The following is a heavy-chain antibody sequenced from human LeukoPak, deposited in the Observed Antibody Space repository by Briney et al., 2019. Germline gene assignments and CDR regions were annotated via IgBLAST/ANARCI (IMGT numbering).Heavy chain of an antibody. D-gene: IGHD2-15*01. J-gene: IGHJ5*02. CDR1: GFTFSSYS. CDR2: ISSSSSYI. CDR3: ARVGSQKNNCSGGSCYWFDP. V-gene: IGHV3-21*01. Sequence: GGSLRLSCAASGFTFSSYSMNWVRQAPGKGLEWVSSISSSSSYIYYADSVKGRFTISRDNAKNSLYLQMNSLRAEDTAVYYCARVGSQKNNCSGGSCYWFDPWGQGTLVTVSS.